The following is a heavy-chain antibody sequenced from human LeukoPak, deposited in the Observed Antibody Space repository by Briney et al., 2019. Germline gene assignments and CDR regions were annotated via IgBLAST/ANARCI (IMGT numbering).Heavy chain of an antibody. Sequence: GGSLRLSCAASGFTFSSYAMSWVRQAPGKGLEWVSYISSSSSTIYYADSVKGRFTISRDNAKNSLYLQMNSLRAEDTAVYYCAREGEAFDIWGQGTMVTVSS. CDR2: ISSSSSTI. V-gene: IGHV3-48*01. J-gene: IGHJ3*02. CDR3: AREGEAFDI. CDR1: GFTFSSYA.